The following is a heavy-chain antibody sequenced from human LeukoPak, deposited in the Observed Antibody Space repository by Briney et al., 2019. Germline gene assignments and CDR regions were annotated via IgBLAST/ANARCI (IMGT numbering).Heavy chain of an antibody. CDR3: ARARYYDTTGYYEDLYYFDY. J-gene: IGHJ4*02. CDR1: GLTLSSNY. V-gene: IGHV3-66*01. Sequence: PGESLGLSCAASGLTLSSNYMSWVRRAPGKGLEGVSVIYRGGRTDYADSVKGRFTISGDNSKNTLYLQMNSLRAEDTAVYYCARARYYDTTGYYEDLYYFDYWGQGTLVTVSS. D-gene: IGHD3-22*01. CDR2: IYRGGRT.